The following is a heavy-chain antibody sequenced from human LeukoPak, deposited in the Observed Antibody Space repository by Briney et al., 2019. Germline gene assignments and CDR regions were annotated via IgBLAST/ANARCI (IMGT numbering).Heavy chain of an antibody. CDR3: TGETYYFDH. D-gene: IGHD1-1*01. CDR1: GFAVRSNY. CDR2: ISDSGSST. Sequence: GGSLRLSCAVSGFAVRSNYVSWVRQAPGKGLEWVSGISDSGSSTYYADSVKGRFAISRDNSKNTVFLQMNTLRVEDTARYCCTGETYYFDHWGQGALVTVSS. J-gene: IGHJ4*02. V-gene: IGHV3-23*01.